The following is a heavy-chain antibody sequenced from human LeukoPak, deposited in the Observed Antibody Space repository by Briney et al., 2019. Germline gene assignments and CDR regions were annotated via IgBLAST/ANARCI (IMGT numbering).Heavy chain of an antibody. Sequence: GSLRLSCAASGFTFSSYAMSWVRQAPGKGLEWVSGINWNGGSTGYADSVKGRFTISRDNAKNSLYLQMNSLRAEDTALYHCARVGGYYPDAFDIWGQGTMVTVSS. J-gene: IGHJ3*02. V-gene: IGHV3-20*01. D-gene: IGHD3-22*01. CDR3: ARVGGYYPDAFDI. CDR1: GFTFSSYA. CDR2: INWNGGST.